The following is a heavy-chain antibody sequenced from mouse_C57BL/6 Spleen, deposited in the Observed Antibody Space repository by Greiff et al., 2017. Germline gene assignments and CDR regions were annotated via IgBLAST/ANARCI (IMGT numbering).Heavy chain of an antibody. D-gene: IGHD1-1*01. CDR2: IHPNSGST. CDR1: GYTFTSYW. J-gene: IGHJ4*01. Sequence: VQLQQSGAELVKPGASVKLSCKASGYTFTSYWMHWVKQRPGQGLVWIGMIHPNSGSTNYNEKFKSKATLTVDKSSSTAYMQLSSLTSEDSAVYYCARSITTVVADAMDYWGQGTSVTVSS. CDR3: ARSITTVVADAMDY. V-gene: IGHV1-64*01.